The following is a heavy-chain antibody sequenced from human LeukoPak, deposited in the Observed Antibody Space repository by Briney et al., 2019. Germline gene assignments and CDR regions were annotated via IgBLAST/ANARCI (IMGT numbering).Heavy chain of an antibody. Sequence: GGSLRLSCAASGFSFSSYVMNWVRQAPGKGLEWVSAISGSGGSTYYADSVKARFTISRDNSKNTLYLQMNSLRAEDTAEYYCAKSLLTTATGTGRAFDIWGQGTMVTVSA. CDR2: ISGSGGST. J-gene: IGHJ3*02. V-gene: IGHV3-23*01. D-gene: IGHD1-1*01. CDR1: GFSFSSYV. CDR3: AKSLLTTATGTGRAFDI.